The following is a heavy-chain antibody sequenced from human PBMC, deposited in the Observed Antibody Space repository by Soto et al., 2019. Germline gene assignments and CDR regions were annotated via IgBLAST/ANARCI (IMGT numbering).Heavy chain of an antibody. D-gene: IGHD6-6*01. V-gene: IGHV4-39*01. CDR3: ARLRRSSEALDY. CDR1: GGSISSSSYY. Sequence: PSETLSLTCTVSGGSISSSSYYWGWIRQPPGKGLEWIGSIYYSGSTYYNPSLKSRVTISVDTSKNQFSLKLSSVTAADTAVYYCARLRRSSEALDYWGQGTMVTVSS. J-gene: IGHJ4*02. CDR2: IYYSGST.